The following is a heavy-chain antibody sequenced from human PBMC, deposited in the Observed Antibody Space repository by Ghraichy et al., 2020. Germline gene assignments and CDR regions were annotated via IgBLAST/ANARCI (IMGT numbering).Heavy chain of an antibody. CDR3: ASCSSTSCYNNWYFDL. Sequence: GGSLRLSCAASGFTVSSNYMSWVRQAPGKGLEWVSVIYSGGSTYYADSVKDRFTISRDNSKNTLYLQMNSLRAEDTAVYYCASCSSTSCYNNWYFDLWGRGTLVTVSS. CDR2: IYSGGST. V-gene: IGHV3-66*02. J-gene: IGHJ2*01. D-gene: IGHD2-2*01. CDR1: GFTVSSNY.